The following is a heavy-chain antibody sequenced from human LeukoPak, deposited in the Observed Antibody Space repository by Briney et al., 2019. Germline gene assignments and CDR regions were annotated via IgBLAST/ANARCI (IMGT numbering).Heavy chain of an antibody. CDR1: GFTVSSNY. J-gene: IGHJ4*02. D-gene: IGHD3-22*01. Sequence: GGSLRLSCAASGFTVSSNYMSWVCQAPGKGLEWVSVIYSGGSTYYADSVKGRFTISRDNSKNTLYLQMNSLRAEDTAVYYCTTDPTYYYDSSGYHIDYWGQGTLVTVSS. CDR2: IYSGGST. CDR3: TTDPTYYYDSSGYHIDY. V-gene: IGHV3-66*01.